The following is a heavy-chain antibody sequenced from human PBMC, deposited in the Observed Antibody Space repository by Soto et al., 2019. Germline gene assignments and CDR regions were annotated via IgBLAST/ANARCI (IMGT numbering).Heavy chain of an antibody. Sequence: PGGSLRLSCAASGFAFDTYAMHWVRQTPGRGLEWLSTISYDGDEKYYGFSVKGRITISRDNSKNILYLQMNSLRADDTGIYYCTKVDYKSGWYGYFDNWGQGAPVTVSS. D-gene: IGHD6-19*01. J-gene: IGHJ4*02. V-gene: IGHV3-30*18. CDR1: GFAFDTYA. CDR2: ISYDGDEK. CDR3: TKVDYKSGWYGYFDN.